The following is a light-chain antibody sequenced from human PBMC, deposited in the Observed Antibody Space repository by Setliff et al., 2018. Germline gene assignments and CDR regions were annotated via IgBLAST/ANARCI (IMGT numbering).Light chain of an antibody. V-gene: IGLV2-14*01. Sequence: QSVLTQPASVSGSPGQSITISCTGTSSDVGGYNYVSWYQQHPGKAPKLMIYGVSKRPSGVSNRFSGSKSGNTASLTISGLQAEDEADYYCSSYTSSSTFVVFGGGTKVTVL. CDR1: SSDVGGYNY. CDR3: SSYTSSSTFVV. CDR2: GVS. J-gene: IGLJ2*01.